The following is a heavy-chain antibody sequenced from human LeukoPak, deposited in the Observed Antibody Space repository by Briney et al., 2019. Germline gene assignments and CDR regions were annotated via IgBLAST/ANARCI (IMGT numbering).Heavy chain of an antibody. J-gene: IGHJ4*02. CDR3: AKEQVATIFVC. D-gene: IGHD5-12*01. V-gene: IGHV3-23*01. Sequence: TGGALRLSCAASGFTFSSYAMSWVRQAPGKGLEWVSAISGSGGSAYYADSVKGRFTISRDNSKNTLYLQMNSLRAEDTAVYYCAKEQVATIFVCWGQGTLVTVSS. CDR2: ISGSGGSA. CDR1: GFTFSSYA.